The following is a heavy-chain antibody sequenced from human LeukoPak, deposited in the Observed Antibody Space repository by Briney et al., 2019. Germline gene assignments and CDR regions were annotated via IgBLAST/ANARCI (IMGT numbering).Heavy chain of an antibody. J-gene: IGHJ3*02. CDR1: GGSISNYY. V-gene: IGHV4-34*01. Sequence: SETLSLTCTVSGGSISNYYWSWIRQPPGKGLEWIGEINHSGSTNYNPSLKSRVTISVDTSKNQFSLKMSSVTAADTAVYYCARVSTVTMVDDAFDIWGQGTMVTVSS. CDR2: INHSGST. D-gene: IGHD4-17*01. CDR3: ARVSTVTMVDDAFDI.